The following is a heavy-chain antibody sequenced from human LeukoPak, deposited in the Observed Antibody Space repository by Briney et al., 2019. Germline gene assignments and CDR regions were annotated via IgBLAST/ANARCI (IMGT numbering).Heavy chain of an antibody. J-gene: IGHJ4*02. CDR3: AKDSTPSGY. D-gene: IGHD5/OR15-5a*01. Sequence: GGFLRLSCAASGFIFSSYAMSWVRQTPARGLEWVSAISGSGGSTYYADSVKGRFTISRDNSKNTLYLQMNSLRAEDTAVYYCAKDSTPSGYWGQGTLVTVSS. V-gene: IGHV3-23*01. CDR2: ISGSGGST. CDR1: GFIFSSYA.